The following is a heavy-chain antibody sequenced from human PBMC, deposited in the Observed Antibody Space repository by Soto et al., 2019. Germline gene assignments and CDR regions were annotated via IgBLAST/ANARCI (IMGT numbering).Heavy chain of an antibody. CDR1: GGTFSSHA. CDR2: IIPIFGTA. V-gene: IGHV1-69*13. J-gene: IGHJ6*02. D-gene: IGHD3-16*02. Sequence: SVKVSCKASGGTFSSHAISWVRQAPGQGLEWMGGIIPIFGTANYAQKFQGRVTITADESTSTAYMELSSLRSEDTAVYYCASYYDYVWGSYRLDVWGQGTTVTVSS. CDR3: ASYYDYVWGSYRLDV.